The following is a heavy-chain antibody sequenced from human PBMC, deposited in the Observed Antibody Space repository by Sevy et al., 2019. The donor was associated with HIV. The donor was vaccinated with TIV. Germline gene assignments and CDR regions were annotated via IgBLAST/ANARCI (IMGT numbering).Heavy chain of an antibody. V-gene: IGHV3-23*01. CDR3: ARAHDYSNYWFDP. D-gene: IGHD4-4*01. Sequence: GGSLRLSCAASGFPFSSYVMSWVRQAPGKGLEWVSTISGSGGSSYYADSVKGRFTISRDNSKKTLYLQRKNLRADDTAVYYCARAHDYSNYWFDPWGQGTLVTVSS. CDR1: GFPFSSYV. CDR2: ISGSGGSS. J-gene: IGHJ5*02.